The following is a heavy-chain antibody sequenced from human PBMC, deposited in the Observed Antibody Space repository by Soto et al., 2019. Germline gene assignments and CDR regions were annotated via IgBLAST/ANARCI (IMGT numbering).Heavy chain of an antibody. J-gene: IGHJ4*02. V-gene: IGHV1-18*01. CDR3: ARLFRGSYFDH. Sequence: ASVKVSCKPSGYTFSSYGISWVRQAPGQGLEWMGWVSTHNGNTNYGQKFQGRVTMTADTSTSTAHMELRSLTSDDTAVYYCARLFRGSYFDHWGQGTLVTVSS. D-gene: IGHD5-12*01. CDR2: VSTHNGNT. CDR1: GYTFSSYG.